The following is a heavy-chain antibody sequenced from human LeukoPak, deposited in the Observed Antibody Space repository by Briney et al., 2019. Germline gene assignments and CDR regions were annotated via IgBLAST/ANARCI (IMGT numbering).Heavy chain of an antibody. J-gene: IGHJ4*02. CDR3: ITDIGLTYYSDSSGSHYFDY. Sequence: GGSLRLSCAASGFTLSNAWMSWVRQAPGKGLEWVGRIKSKTDGGTTDYAAPVKGRFTISRDDSKNTLYLQMNSLKTEDTAVYYCITDIGLTYYSDSSGSHYFDYWGQGTLVTVSS. CDR1: GFTLSNAW. CDR2: IKSKTDGGTT. V-gene: IGHV3-15*01. D-gene: IGHD3-22*01.